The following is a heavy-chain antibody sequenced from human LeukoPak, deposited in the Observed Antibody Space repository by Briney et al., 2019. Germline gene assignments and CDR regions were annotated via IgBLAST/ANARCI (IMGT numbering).Heavy chain of an antibody. V-gene: IGHV1-2*02. Sequence: GASVTVSCKASGYTFTGYYIHWVRQAPGQGLEWMGWINPNSGGTNYAQKFQGRVTMTRDTSISTAYMELSRLRSDDTAVYYCARDAYLVRWYYDILTGYYTRGYFDYWGQGTLVTVSS. D-gene: IGHD3-9*01. CDR3: ARDAYLVRWYYDILTGYYTRGYFDY. CDR2: INPNSGGT. CDR1: GYTFTGYY. J-gene: IGHJ4*02.